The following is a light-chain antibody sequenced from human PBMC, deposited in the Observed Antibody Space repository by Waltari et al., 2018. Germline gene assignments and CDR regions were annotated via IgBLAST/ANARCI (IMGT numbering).Light chain of an antibody. Sequence: DIQMTQSPSSLSASVGDRVTITCRASQGISNSLAWYRQKPGKAPKLLLYAASRLEGGVPSRCSGSGSGMDYTLTISSLQPEDFATYYCQQYYSKPHTFGQGTKLEIK. CDR2: AAS. J-gene: IGKJ2*01. V-gene: IGKV1-NL1*01. CDR3: QQYYSKPHT. CDR1: QGISNS.